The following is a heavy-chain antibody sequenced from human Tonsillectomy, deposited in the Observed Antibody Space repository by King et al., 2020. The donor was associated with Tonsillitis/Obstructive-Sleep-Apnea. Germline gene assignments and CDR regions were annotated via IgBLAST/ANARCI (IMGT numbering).Heavy chain of an antibody. CDR2: IYHGGST. V-gene: IGHV4-30-2*01. Sequence: VQLQESGSGLVKPSQTLSLTCAVSGGSISSGGYSWSWIRQPPGKGLEWIGSIYHGGSTYYNPSLKSRVTISLDRSKNQFSLKLSSVTAADTAVYYFAREAKDVMDVWGQGTTVTVSS. J-gene: IGHJ6*02. CDR1: GGSISSGGYS. CDR3: AREAKDVMDV.